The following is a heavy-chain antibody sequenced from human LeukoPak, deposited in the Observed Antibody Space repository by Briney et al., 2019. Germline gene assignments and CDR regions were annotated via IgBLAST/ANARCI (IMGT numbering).Heavy chain of an antibody. J-gene: IGHJ3*02. CDR2: IYYSGST. Sequence: PSETLSLTCTVSGGSISSSSYYWGWIRQPPGKGLEWIGSIYYSGSTYYNPSLKSRVTISVDTSKNQFSLKLSSVTAADTAVYYCAITQQLVADNTPYGDAFDIWGQGTMVTVSS. CDR1: GGSISSSSYY. V-gene: IGHV4-39*07. D-gene: IGHD6-13*01. CDR3: AITQQLVADNTPYGDAFDI.